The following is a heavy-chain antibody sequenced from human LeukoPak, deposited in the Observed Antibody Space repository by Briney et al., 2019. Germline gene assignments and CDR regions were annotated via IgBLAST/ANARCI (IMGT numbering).Heavy chain of an antibody. CDR2: ISGSGGST. Sequence: GGSLRLSCAASGFTFSSYAMSWVRQAPGKGLEWVSAISGSGGSTYYADSVKGRFTISRDNSKNTLYLQMNSLRAEDTAVYYCAKDVGVVPAAKGALDYWGQGTLVTVSS. J-gene: IGHJ4*02. D-gene: IGHD2-2*01. V-gene: IGHV3-23*01. CDR1: GFTFSSYA. CDR3: AKDVGVVPAAKGALDY.